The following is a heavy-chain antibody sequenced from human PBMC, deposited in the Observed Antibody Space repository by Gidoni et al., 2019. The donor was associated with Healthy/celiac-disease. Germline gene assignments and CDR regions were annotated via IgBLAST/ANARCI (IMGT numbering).Heavy chain of an antibody. CDR1: GGTFSSYA. CDR3: ARRLTWIQLDNNWFDP. J-gene: IGHJ5*02. V-gene: IGHV1-69*01. CDR2: IIPIFGTA. D-gene: IGHD5-18*01. Sequence: QVQLVQSGAEVKKPGSSVKVPCKASGGTFSSYAISWVRQAPGQGLEWMGGIIPIFGTANYAQKFQGRVTITADESTSTAYMELSSLRSEDTAVYYCARRLTWIQLDNNWFDPWGQGTLVTVSS.